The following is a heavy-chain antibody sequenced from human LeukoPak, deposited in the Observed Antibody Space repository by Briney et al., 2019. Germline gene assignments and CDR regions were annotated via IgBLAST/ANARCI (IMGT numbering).Heavy chain of an antibody. CDR3: ARGSYDYGDYLDY. D-gene: IGHD4-17*01. CDR2: ISSSSSYI. J-gene: IGHJ4*02. CDR1: GFTFSSYS. Sequence: GGSLRLSCAASGFTFSSYSTNWVRQAPGKGLEWVSSISSSSSYIYYADSVKGRFTIYRDNAKNSLYLQMNSLRAEDTAVYYCARGSYDYGDYLDYWGQGTLVTVSS. V-gene: IGHV3-21*01.